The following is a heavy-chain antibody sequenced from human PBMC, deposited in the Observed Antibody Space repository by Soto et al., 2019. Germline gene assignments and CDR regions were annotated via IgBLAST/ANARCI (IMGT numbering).Heavy chain of an antibody. D-gene: IGHD3-22*01. CDR2: ISYDGSNK. Sequence: QVQLVESGGGVVQPGRSLRLSCAASGFTFSSYAMHWVRQAPGKGLEWVAVISYDGSNKYYADSVKGRFTISRDNSKNTLYLQMNSLRAEDTAVYYCARDRGVDERDRSGYYSMYYYYGMDVWGQGTTVTVSS. CDR3: ARDRGVDERDRSGYYSMYYYYGMDV. V-gene: IGHV3-30-3*01. J-gene: IGHJ6*02. CDR1: GFTFSSYA.